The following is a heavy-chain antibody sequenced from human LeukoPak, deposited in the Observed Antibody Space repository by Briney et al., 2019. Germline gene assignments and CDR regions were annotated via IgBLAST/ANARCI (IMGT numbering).Heavy chain of an antibody. D-gene: IGHD2-21*02. CDR2: INPNSGGT. Sequence: GASVKVSCKASGYTFTGYYMHWVRQAPGQGLEWMGWINPNSGGTNYAQKFQGRVTMTRDTSISTAYMELSRLRSDDTAVYYCARGYNSGCGGDCYSSANDYWGQGTLVTVSS. CDR3: ARGYNSGCGGDCYSSANDY. CDR1: GYTFTGYY. J-gene: IGHJ4*02. V-gene: IGHV1-2*02.